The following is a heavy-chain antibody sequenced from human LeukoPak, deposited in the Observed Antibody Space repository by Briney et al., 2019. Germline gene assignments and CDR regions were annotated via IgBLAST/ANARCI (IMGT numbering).Heavy chain of an antibody. D-gene: IGHD3-9*01. V-gene: IGHV4-34*01. CDR3: ARQGDILTGYTWFDP. J-gene: IGHJ5*02. CDR1: GGSFSGYY. CDR2: INHSGST. Sequence: PSETLSLTCAVYGGSFSGYYWSWIRQPPGKGLEWIGEINHSGSTNYNPSLKSRVTISVDTSKNQFSLKLSSVTAADTAVYYCARQGDILTGYTWFDPWGQGTLVTVSS.